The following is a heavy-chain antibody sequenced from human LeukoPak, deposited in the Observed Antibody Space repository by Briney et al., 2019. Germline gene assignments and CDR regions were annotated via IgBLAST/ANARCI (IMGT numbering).Heavy chain of an antibody. J-gene: IGHJ5*02. V-gene: IGHV4-59*01. CDR1: GGSLHNYY. D-gene: IGHD1-14*01. CDR3: ARYRTKSDWFDP. CDR2: IDYSGST. Sequence: PSETLSLTCTVSGGSLHNYYWSWIRQPPGKGLEWIGYIDYSGSTNYNPSLKSRVTISVDTSKNQFSLKLSSVTAADTAVYYCARYRTKSDWFDPWGQGTLVTVSS.